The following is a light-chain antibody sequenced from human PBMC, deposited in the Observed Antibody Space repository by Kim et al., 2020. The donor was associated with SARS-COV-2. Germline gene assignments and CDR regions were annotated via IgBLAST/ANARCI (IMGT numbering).Light chain of an antibody. CDR3: QQHNNWPRT. CDR2: GAS. CDR1: QSVGTN. V-gene: IGKV3D-15*01. J-gene: IGKJ1*01. Sequence: VSPGGRATLSCRPSQSVGTNVAWYQQKPGQAPRLLIYGASTRATGIPARFSGSGSGTEFTLSISSLQSVDFAIYHCQQHNNWPRTFGQGTKVDIK.